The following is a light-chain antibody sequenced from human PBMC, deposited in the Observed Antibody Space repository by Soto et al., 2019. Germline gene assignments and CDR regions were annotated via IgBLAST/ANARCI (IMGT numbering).Light chain of an antibody. CDR3: QSYDSSLSEVV. Sequence: QYVLTQPPSVSGAPGQRVTISCTGSSSNIGAGYDVHWYQQLPGTAPKLLIYGNSNRPSGVPDRFSGSKSGTSASLAITGLQAEDEADYYCQSYDSSLSEVVFGGGTKVTVL. CDR2: GNS. CDR1: SSNIGAGYD. J-gene: IGLJ2*01. V-gene: IGLV1-40*01.